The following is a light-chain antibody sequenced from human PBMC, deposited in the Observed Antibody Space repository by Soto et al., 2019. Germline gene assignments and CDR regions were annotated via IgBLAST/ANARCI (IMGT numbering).Light chain of an antibody. CDR1: QNLLHTNGYNY. J-gene: IGKJ3*01. CDR3: MESLQTPFA. Sequence: DIVMTQSPLSLPVTPGEPASISCRSSQNLLHTNGYNYLSWYLQRPGQSPQLLIYLGSNRASGVPDRFSGSASGTDFTLKISRVEAEDVGVYYCMESLQTPFAFGPGTKVEIK. V-gene: IGKV2-28*01. CDR2: LGS.